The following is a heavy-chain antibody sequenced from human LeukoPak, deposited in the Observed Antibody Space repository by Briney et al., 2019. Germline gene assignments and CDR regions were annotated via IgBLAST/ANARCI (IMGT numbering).Heavy chain of an antibody. V-gene: IGHV3-30*02. J-gene: IGHJ4*02. CDR3: AKYYERSTTTFDY. Sequence: PGGSLRLSCAASGFTFSSYGMDWVREAPGKGVEGGACIRYDGSKKYYADSGKGRYTIYRDNPKNTLYMQMNRLTAEDTAVYYFAKYYERSTTTFDYWGQGTLVTVSS. CDR2: IRYDGSKK. CDR1: GFTFSSYG. D-gene: IGHD3-16*01.